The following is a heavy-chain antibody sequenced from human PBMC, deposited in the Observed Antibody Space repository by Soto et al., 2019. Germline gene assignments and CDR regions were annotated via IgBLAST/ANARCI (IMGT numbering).Heavy chain of an antibody. CDR3: AKEGGHKPWNWFDP. J-gene: IGHJ5*02. V-gene: IGHV3-23*01. Sequence: PGGSLRLSCAASGFTFSSYAMSWVRQAPGKGLEWVPAISGSGGSTYYADSVKGRFTISRDNSKNTLYLQMNSLRAEDKAVSYCAKEGGHKPWNWFDPWGQGTLVTVSS. CDR1: GFTFSSYA. D-gene: IGHD2-15*01. CDR2: ISGSGGST.